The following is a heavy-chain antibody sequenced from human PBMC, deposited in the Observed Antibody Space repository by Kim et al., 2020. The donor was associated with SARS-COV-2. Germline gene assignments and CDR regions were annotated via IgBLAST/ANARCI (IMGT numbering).Heavy chain of an antibody. D-gene: IGHD6-19*01. V-gene: IGHV4-39*01. CDR2: IYYSGST. J-gene: IGHJ6*02. CDR1: GGSISSNGCY. CDR3: ARHVSSGWSYYYGMDV. Sequence: SETLSLTCTVSGGSISSNGCYWGWIRQPPGKGLEWIGSIYYSGSTYYNPSLKSRVTISVDTPKNQFSLKLTSLTAADTAVYYCARHVSSGWSYYYGMDVWGQGTTVTVSS.